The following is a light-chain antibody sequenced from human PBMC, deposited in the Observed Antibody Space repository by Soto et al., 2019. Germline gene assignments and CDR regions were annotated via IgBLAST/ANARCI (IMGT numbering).Light chain of an antibody. CDR3: MQALQTPYT. Sequence: IVMTQSPPSLTVTPGEPAAISCSSSQRLLHSNGNIFLDWYLQKPGQSPQLLIYLGFNRASGVPDRVSGSAAGTDFTLKISRVEAEDAGVYYCMQALQTPYTFGQGTKVDI. CDR2: LGF. J-gene: IGKJ2*01. V-gene: IGKV2-28*01. CDR1: QRLLHSNGNIF.